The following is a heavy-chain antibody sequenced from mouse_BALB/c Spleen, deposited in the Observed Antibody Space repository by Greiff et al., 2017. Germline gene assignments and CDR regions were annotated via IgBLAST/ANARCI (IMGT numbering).Heavy chain of an antibody. J-gene: IGHJ2*01. CDR2: ISSGGSYT. CDR1: GFTFSSYA. Sequence: EVQGVESGGGLVKPGGSLKLSCAASGFTFSSYAMSWVRQSPEKRLEWVAEISSGGSYTYYPDTVTGRFTISRDNAKNTLYLEMSSLKSEDTAMYYCTRYGYSFDYWGQGTTLTVSS. V-gene: IGHV5-9-4*01. D-gene: IGHD1-2*01. CDR3: TRYGYSFDY.